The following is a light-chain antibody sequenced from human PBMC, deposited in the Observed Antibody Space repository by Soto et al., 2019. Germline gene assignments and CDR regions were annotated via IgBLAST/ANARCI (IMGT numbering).Light chain of an antibody. CDR2: DTT. J-gene: IGKJ2*01. CDR3: KQYVTLPYT. V-gene: IGKV1-33*01. CDR1: QDLTNF. Sequence: DIQLTQSPTSLAASVGDRVTISCQASQDLTNFLNWYQQKPGEAPKLLIYDTTTLEEGVPSRFSGGGSGTDFTFTINGLQPEDATIYSCKQYVTLPYTFGQGTKLEIK.